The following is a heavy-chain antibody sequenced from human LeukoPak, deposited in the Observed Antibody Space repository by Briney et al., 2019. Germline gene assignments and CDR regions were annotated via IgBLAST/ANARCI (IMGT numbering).Heavy chain of an antibody. CDR3: ARGHYGMDV. CDR2: INHDGSEK. V-gene: IGHV3-7*03. J-gene: IGHJ6*02. CDR1: GFTFSDSW. Sequence: GGSLRLSCAASGFTFSDSWVTRVRQAPGKGLEWVANINHDGSEKNYMDSVRGRFTISRDNTKNSLYLQMNSLRVEDTAVYYCARGHYGMDVWGQGTTVT.